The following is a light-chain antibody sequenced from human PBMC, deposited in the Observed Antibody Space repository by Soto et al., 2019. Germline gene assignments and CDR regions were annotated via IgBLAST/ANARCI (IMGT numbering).Light chain of an antibody. CDR3: QACDRSTVV. V-gene: IGLV3-1*01. CDR2: QDS. Sequence: SYELTQSPSVSVSPGQTASITCSGDKLGDKYVCWYQQKPGQSPVVVMYQDSKRPSGIPERFSGSNSGNTATLTISGTQAMDEADYYCQACDRSTVVLGGGTKLTVL. J-gene: IGLJ2*01. CDR1: KLGDKY.